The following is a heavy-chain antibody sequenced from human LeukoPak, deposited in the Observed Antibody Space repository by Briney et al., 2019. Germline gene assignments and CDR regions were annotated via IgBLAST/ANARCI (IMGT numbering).Heavy chain of an antibody. CDR1: GFTFTNYY. D-gene: IGHD2-15*01. CDR3: ARVHCIGGGCYQRNDGFEV. J-gene: IGHJ3*01. V-gene: IGHV3-21*01. Sequence: GGSLRLSCSVSGFTFTNYYLNWVRKAPGKGLELVSSSSGCYSYINYAASAKDRFTIFRDNAKESLYLKMNSLRAEDTAVYYCARVHCIGGGCYQRNDGFEVWGQGTMVTASS. CDR2: SSGCYSYI.